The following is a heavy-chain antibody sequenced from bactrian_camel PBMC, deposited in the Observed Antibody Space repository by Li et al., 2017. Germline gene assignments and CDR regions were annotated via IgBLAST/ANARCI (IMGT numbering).Heavy chain of an antibody. CDR1: GFTFTNYW. CDR3: VKPNPDARGGFDH. CDR2: SSSGALSL. D-gene: IGHD1*01. Sequence: QLVESGGGLVQPGGSLRLSCAASGFTFTNYWMHWVRQGPGKGLEWVSSSSSGALSLVYADSVKGRFTISRDNAKNTVYLLMNSLKLEDTAVYYCVKPNPDARGGFDHWGQGTQVTVS. V-gene: IGHV3S25*01. J-gene: IGHJ4*01.